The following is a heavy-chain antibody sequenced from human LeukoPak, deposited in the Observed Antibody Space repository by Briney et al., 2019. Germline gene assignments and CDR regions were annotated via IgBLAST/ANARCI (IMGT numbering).Heavy chain of an antibody. CDR3: ARVGSYYYYGMDV. J-gene: IGHJ6*02. CDR1: GLTVSSNY. V-gene: IGHV3-53*01. Sequence: GWSLRLSCAACGLTVSSNYMSWVRQAPGKGLEWVAVIYSGGSTYYADSVKGRFTISRDNSKNTLYLQMNSLRAEDTAVYYCARVGSYYYYGMDVWGQGTTVTVSS. CDR2: IYSGGST.